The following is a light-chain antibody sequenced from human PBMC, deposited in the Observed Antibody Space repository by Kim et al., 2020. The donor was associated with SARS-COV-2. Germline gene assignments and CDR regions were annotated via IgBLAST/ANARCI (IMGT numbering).Light chain of an antibody. CDR1: QSVNSN. Sequence: SPGERATLTCRASQSVNSNLAWYQQKPGQAPRLLIYGAPTRATGIPARFSGSGSGTDFTLTISSLQSEDFAVYYCQQYNNWPETFGQGTKVDIK. V-gene: IGKV3-15*01. CDR2: GAP. J-gene: IGKJ1*01. CDR3: QQYNNWPET.